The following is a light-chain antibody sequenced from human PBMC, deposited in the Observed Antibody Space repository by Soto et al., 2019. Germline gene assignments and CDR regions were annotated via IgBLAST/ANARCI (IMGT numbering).Light chain of an antibody. J-gene: IGKJ5*01. CDR3: QQRSNWPIT. V-gene: IGKV3D-20*02. CDR2: GAS. Sequence: EIVFTQSPGTLSLSPGERATLSCRASQSVSSTYIAWYQQKPGQAPRLLIYGASSRATGIPDRFSGSGSGTDFTLTISSLEPEDFAVYYCQQRSNWPITFGQGTRLEIK. CDR1: QSVSSTY.